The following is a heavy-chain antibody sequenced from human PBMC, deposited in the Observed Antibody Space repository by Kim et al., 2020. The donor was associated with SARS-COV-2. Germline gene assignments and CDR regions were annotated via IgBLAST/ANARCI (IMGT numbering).Heavy chain of an antibody. D-gene: IGHD6-19*01. J-gene: IGHJ6*02. CDR2: IYHSGST. V-gene: IGHV4-4*02. CDR3: AREIPNPQQWLAPPGDYGMDV. Sequence: SETLSLTCAVSGGSISSSNWWSWVRQPPGKGLEWIGEIYHSGSTNYNPSLKSRVTISVDKSKNQFSLKLSSVTAADTAVYYCAREIPNPQQWLAPPGDYGMDVWGQGTTVTVSS. CDR1: GGSISSSNW.